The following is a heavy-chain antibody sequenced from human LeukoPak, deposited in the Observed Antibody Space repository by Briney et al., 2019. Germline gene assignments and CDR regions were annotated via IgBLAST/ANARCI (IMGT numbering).Heavy chain of an antibody. CDR3: ARVAGDMDY. CDR1: GGSFSGYY. CDR2: INHSGSI. V-gene: IGHV4-34*01. J-gene: IGHJ4*02. D-gene: IGHD7-27*01. Sequence: SESLSLTCAVYGGSFSGYYWSWIRQPPGKGLEWIGEINHSGSINYNPSLKSRVTISVDTSKNQFSLKLSSVTAADTAVYYCARVAGDMDYWGQGTRVTVSS.